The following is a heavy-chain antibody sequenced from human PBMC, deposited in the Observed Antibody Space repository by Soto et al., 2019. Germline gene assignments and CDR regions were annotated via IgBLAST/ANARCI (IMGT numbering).Heavy chain of an antibody. J-gene: IGHJ4*02. CDR3: ANVFYYYDSSGYYYFDY. CDR1: GFTFSSYA. CDR2: ISGSGSTI. D-gene: IGHD3-22*01. V-gene: IGHV3-23*01. Sequence: GGSLRLSCAASGFTFSSYAVSWVRQAPGKGPEWISSISGSGSTIYYADSVKGRFTISRDNSKNTLYLQMSSLRAEDTAVYSCANVFYYYDSSGYYYFDYWGQGTLVTVSS.